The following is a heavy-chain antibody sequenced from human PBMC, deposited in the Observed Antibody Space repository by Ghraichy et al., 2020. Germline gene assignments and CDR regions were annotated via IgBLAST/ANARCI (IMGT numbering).Heavy chain of an antibody. D-gene: IGHD3-3*01. CDR1: GYTLTELS. CDR3: ATVPYEEWKFDP. Sequence: ASVKVSCKVSGYTLTELSMHWVRQAPGKGLEWMGGFDPEDGETIYAQKFQGRVTMTEDTSTDTAYMELSSLRSEDTAVYYCATVPYEEWKFDPWGQGTLVTVSS. V-gene: IGHV1-24*01. J-gene: IGHJ5*02. CDR2: FDPEDGET.